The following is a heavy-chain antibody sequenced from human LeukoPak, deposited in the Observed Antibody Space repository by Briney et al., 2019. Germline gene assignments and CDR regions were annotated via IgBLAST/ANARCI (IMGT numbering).Heavy chain of an antibody. CDR1: GYTFTSYY. V-gene: IGHV1-46*01. J-gene: IGHJ4*02. D-gene: IGHD6-13*01. CDR2: INPSGGST. Sequence: ASVKVSCKASGYTFTSYYVHWVRQAPGQGLEWMGIINPSGGSTSYAHKFQGRVTMTRDSSTSTVYMELSSLRSEDTAVFYCARDVWGSSYLLGYWGQGTPVTVSS. CDR3: ARDVWGSSYLLGY.